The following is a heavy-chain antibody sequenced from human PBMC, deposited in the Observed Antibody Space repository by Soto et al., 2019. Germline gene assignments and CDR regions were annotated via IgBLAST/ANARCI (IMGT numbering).Heavy chain of an antibody. Sequence: SETLSLTCTVSGVSISSVYYYWSWIRQPPGKGLEWIGYIYYSENTYSNPSLKSRVAISGDTSKNQFSLKLSSVTAADTAVYYCARGVTTVTTFDYWGQGTLVTVSS. CDR1: GVSISSVYYY. D-gene: IGHD4-17*01. J-gene: IGHJ4*02. V-gene: IGHV4-30-4*01. CDR2: IYYSENT. CDR3: ARGVTTVTTFDY.